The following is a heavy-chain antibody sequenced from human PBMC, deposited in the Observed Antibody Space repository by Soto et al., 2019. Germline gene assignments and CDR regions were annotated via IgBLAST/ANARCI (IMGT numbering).Heavy chain of an antibody. D-gene: IGHD5-18*01. CDR3: AKGAGPAYSYSYYFDY. J-gene: IGHJ4*02. Sequence: PGGSLRLSCPASAFTFSSYAMSWVRQAQGKGLEWVSAISGSGGSTYYAESVKGRFTISRNNSKNTLYLQMSSLRAEDTAVYYGAKGAGPAYSYSYYFDYWGQGTLVTVSS. CDR2: ISGSGGST. V-gene: IGHV3-23*01. CDR1: AFTFSSYA.